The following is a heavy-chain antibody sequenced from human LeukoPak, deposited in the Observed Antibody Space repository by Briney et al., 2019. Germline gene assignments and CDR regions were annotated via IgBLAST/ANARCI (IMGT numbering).Heavy chain of an antibody. D-gene: IGHD3-22*01. Sequence: GGSLRLSCEASGFXFSNAWISWVRQAPGKGLEWVGGIKSKTDGGTTDYAAPVKGRFTISRDDSKNTLYLQMNSLKTEDTAVYYCTAAIYDSSGYSRDYWGQGTLVTVSS. CDR2: IKSKTDGGTT. J-gene: IGHJ4*02. CDR1: GFXFSNAW. V-gene: IGHV3-15*01. CDR3: TAAIYDSSGYSRDY.